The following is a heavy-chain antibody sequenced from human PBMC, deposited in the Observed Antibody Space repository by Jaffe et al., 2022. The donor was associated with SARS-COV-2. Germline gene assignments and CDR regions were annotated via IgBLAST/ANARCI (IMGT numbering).Heavy chain of an antibody. CDR3: AKNFYYGSGSYYFDH. V-gene: IGHV3-23*01. J-gene: IGHJ4*02. Sequence: EVQLLESGGGLVQPGGSLRLSCAASGFAFSNFALSWVRQAPGKGLEWVSSITESGANTYYADSVKGRFSISRDNSKNTLFLQMNSLRAEDTATYFCAKNFYYGSGSYYFDHWGQGTLVTVSS. D-gene: IGHD3-10*01. CDR1: GFAFSNFA. CDR2: ITESGANT.